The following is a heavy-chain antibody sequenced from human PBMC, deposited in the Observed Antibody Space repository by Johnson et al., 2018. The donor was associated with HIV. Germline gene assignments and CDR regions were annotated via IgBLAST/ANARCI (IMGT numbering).Heavy chain of an antibody. CDR2: IKSDGST. V-gene: IGHV3-74*02. Sequence: VQLVESGGGLVKPGGPLRLSCAASGFTFSSGFTFSVYWMHWVRQAPGKGLVWVSRIKSDGSTTYADSVKGRFTISRDNAKNTVYLQMNSLRAEDTAVYYCATGGGPAFDIWGQGTMVTVSS. CDR1: GFTFSSGFTFSVYW. D-gene: IGHD3-10*01. J-gene: IGHJ3*02. CDR3: ATGGGPAFDI.